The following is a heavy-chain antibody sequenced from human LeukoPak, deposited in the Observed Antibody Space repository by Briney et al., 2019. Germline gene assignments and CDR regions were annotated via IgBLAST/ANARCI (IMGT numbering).Heavy chain of an antibody. V-gene: IGHV3-30-3*02. CDR3: AKKSPDSSGNPAYD. J-gene: IGHJ4*02. CDR1: GFTFSSYA. Sequence: GGSLRLSCAASGFTFSSYAMHWVRQAPGKGLEWVAVISYDGSNKYYADSVKGRFTISRDNSKNTLYLQMNSLRAEDTAVYYCAKKSPDSSGNPAYDWGQGTLVTVSS. D-gene: IGHD4-23*01. CDR2: ISYDGSNK.